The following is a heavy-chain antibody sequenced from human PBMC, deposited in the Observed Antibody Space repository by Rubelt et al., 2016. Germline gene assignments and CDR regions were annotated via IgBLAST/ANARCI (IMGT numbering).Heavy chain of an antibody. CDR2: IRADSSYI. CDR3: ASARGGRYGDAFDM. J-gene: IGHJ3*02. D-gene: IGHD3-16*02. Sequence: GGALVQPGGSLRLSCAASGFSFRTYAMTWVRQAPGKGLEGVSGIRADSSYIDYADSVKGRFTISRDNSKNTLYLQMNSLRVEDTAIYYCASARGGRYGDAFDMWGQGTVVTVSS. CDR1: GFSFRTYA. V-gene: IGHV3-23*01.